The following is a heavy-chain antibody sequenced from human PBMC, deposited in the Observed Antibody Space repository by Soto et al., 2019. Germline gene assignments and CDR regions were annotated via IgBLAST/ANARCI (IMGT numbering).Heavy chain of an antibody. Sequence: GGSLRLSCAASGFTFSSYAMSWVRQAPGKGLEWVSAISGSGSSTYYADSVKGRFTISRDNSKNTLYLQMNSLRAEDTAVYYCAKDLESGWYYPSGGFDYWGQGTLVTVSS. CDR2: ISGSGSST. CDR1: GFTFSSYA. V-gene: IGHV3-23*01. J-gene: IGHJ4*02. CDR3: AKDLESGWYYPSGGFDY. D-gene: IGHD6-19*01.